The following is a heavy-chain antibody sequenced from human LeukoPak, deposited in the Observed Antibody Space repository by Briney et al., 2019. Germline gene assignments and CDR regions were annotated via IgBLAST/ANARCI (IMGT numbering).Heavy chain of an antibody. CDR2: IYYSGST. Sequence: SETLSLTCTVSGGSISSSSYYWGWIRQPPGKGLEWIGSIYYSGSTYYNPSLKSRVTISVDTSKNQFSLKLSSVTAADTAVYYCARRRYCSGGSCYDYWGQGTLLTVSS. D-gene: IGHD2-15*01. V-gene: IGHV4-39*01. CDR3: ARRRYCSGGSCYDY. CDR1: GGSISSSSYY. J-gene: IGHJ4*02.